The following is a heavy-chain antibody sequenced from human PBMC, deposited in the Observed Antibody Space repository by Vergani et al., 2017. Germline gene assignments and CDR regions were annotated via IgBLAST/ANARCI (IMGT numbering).Heavy chain of an antibody. D-gene: IGHD3-9*01. Sequence: QVQLVQSGAEVKKPGASVKVSCKASGYTFTSYGISWVRKAPGQGLEWMGWISAYNGNTNYAQKLQGRVTMTTDTSTSTAYMELRSLRSDDTAVYYCARDYPYYDILTGYSRARSDYWGQGTLVTVSS. CDR2: ISAYNGNT. V-gene: IGHV1-18*01. CDR3: ARDYPYYDILTGYSRARSDY. CDR1: GYTFTSYG. J-gene: IGHJ4*02.